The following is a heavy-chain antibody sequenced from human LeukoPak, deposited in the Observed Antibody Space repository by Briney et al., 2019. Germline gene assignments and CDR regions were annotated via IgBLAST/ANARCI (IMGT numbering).Heavy chain of an antibody. Sequence: SETLSLTCTVSGGSISSSSYYWGWIRQPPGKGLEWIGTIYYTGSTYYNPSLKSRVTISVDTSKNQFSLKLISVTAADTAVYYCARHWTGYCSGGSCGPLGYWGPGTLVTVSS. V-gene: IGHV4-39*01. J-gene: IGHJ4*02. CDR2: IYYTGST. CDR1: GGSISSSSYY. CDR3: ARHWTGYCSGGSCGPLGY. D-gene: IGHD2-15*01.